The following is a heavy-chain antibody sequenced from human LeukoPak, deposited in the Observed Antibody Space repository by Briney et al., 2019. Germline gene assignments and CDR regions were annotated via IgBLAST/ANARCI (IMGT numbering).Heavy chain of an antibody. J-gene: IGHJ5*02. D-gene: IGHD3-10*01. Sequence: SETLSLTCTVSGGSISSYYGSWIRQPPGKGLEWISYIYYSGSTNYNPSLKSRVTISVDTSKNQFSLKLSSVTAADTAVYYCAREILLWFGELSYNWFDPWGQGTLVTVSS. V-gene: IGHV4-59*01. CDR3: AREILLWFGELSYNWFDP. CDR1: GGSISSYY. CDR2: IYYSGST.